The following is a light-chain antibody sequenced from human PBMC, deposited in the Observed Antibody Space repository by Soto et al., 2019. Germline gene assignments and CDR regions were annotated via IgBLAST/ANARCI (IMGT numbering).Light chain of an antibody. CDR3: NKSSTSTLT. CDR1: QTISSD. Sequence: IQMTQSPSSLSASVGDRVTITCLAIQTISSDLNWYQQKPSKAPKLLIYAASTLQSGVPAMVSGSGSGTDFTLPISSLQPEAFAPYSCNKSSTSTLTLRGGTTVDIQ. J-gene: IGKJ4*01. V-gene: IGKV1-39*01. CDR2: AAS.